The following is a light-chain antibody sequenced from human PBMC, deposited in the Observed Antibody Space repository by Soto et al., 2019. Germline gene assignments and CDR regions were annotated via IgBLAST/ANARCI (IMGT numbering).Light chain of an antibody. CDR1: QSVSKNF. J-gene: IGKJ4*01. Sequence: EIVLTQSPGTLSLSPGERATISCRASQSVSKNFLAWYQQKPGQAPRLLISGASNRATGIPERFSGSGSGTDFSLTIDTLEPEDLAVYYCQQYCSSPPTFGGGTKVAIK. V-gene: IGKV3-20*01. CDR3: QQYCSSPPT. CDR2: GAS.